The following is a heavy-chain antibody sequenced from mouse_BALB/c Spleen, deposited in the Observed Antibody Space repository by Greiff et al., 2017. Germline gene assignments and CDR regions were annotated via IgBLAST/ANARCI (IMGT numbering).Heavy chain of an antibody. CDR1: GYAFSSYW. CDR3: ARWEGYYFDY. D-gene: IGHD3-2*02. J-gene: IGHJ2*01. Sequence: QVQLQQSGAELVRPGSSVKISCKASGYAFSSYWMNWVKQRPGQGLEWIGQIYPGDGDTNYNGKFKGKATLTADKSSSTAYMQLSSLTSEDSAVYFCARWEGYYFDYWGQGTTLTGSS. CDR2: IYPGDGDT. V-gene: IGHV1-80*01.